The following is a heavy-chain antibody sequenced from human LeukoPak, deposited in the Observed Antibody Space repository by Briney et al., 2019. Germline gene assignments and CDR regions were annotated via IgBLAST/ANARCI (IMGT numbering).Heavy chain of an antibody. CDR1: GFTFSSYA. D-gene: IGHD3-22*01. Sequence: GGSLRLSCAASGFTFSSYAMSWVRQAPGKGLEWVSAISDSGGGTYYADSVKGRFTISRDNSKSTLYLQMNSLRDEDTAVYYCARGPRGRGYYDSSGYDPWGQGTLVTVSS. CDR3: ARGPRGRGYYDSSGYDP. V-gene: IGHV3-23*01. CDR2: ISDSGGGT. J-gene: IGHJ5*02.